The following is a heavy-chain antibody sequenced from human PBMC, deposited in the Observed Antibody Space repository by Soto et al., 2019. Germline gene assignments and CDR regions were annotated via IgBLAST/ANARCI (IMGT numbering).Heavy chain of an antibody. J-gene: IGHJ4*02. Sequence: SETLSLTCAVYGGSFSGYYWSWIRQPPGKGLEWIGEINHSGSTNYNPSLKSRVTISVDTSKNQFSLKLSSVTAADTAVYYCARGVNGPPIEYSSSWYFDYWGQGTLVTVSS. CDR1: GGSFSGYY. V-gene: IGHV4-34*01. D-gene: IGHD6-13*01. CDR2: INHSGST. CDR3: ARGVNGPPIEYSSSWYFDY.